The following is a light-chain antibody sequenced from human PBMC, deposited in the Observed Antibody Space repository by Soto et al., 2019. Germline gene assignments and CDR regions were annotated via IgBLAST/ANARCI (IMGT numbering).Light chain of an antibody. CDR1: QGIRSG. V-gene: IGKV1-12*01. CDR3: QQANSFPLT. CDR2: AAS. J-gene: IGKJ5*01. Sequence: DIQMTQSPSSVCAFVGDRVTITCRASQGIRSGLAWYQQKPGKAPKLLIYAASSLQSGVPSRFSGSGSGTDFTLTISSLQPEDFTTYYCQQANSFPLTFGQGTRLEIK.